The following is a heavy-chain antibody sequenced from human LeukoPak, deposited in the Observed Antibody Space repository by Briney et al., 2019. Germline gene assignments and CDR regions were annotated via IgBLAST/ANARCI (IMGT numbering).Heavy chain of an antibody. D-gene: IGHD5-18*01. CDR1: GFTVSTNC. V-gene: IGHV3-53*04. CDR3: ARVDTVMAYYFDL. Sequence: GGSLRLSCAASGFTVSTNCMTWVRQAPGKGLEWVSTIYSGGTTHYAGSVMGRFTISRHNSRNTLYLQMNSLRAEDTAVYYCARVDTVMAYYFDLWGQGTLVTVSS. CDR2: IYSGGTT. J-gene: IGHJ4*02.